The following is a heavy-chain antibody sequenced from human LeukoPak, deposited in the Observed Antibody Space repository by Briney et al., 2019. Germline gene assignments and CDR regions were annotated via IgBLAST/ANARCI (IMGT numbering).Heavy chain of an antibody. CDR1: GYTFTGYY. CDR3: ARAGDSSSSGNYYYYYYMDV. Sequence: ASVKVSCKASGYTFTGYYMHWVRQAPGQGLEWMGWINPNSGGTNYAQKFQGRVTMTRDTSISTAYMELSRLRSDDTAVYYCARAGDSSSSGNYYYYYYMDVWGKGTTVTVSS. D-gene: IGHD6-6*01. CDR2: INPNSGGT. V-gene: IGHV1-2*02. J-gene: IGHJ6*03.